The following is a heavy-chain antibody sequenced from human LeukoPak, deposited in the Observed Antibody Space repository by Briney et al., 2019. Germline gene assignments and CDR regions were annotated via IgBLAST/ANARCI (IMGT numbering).Heavy chain of an antibody. CDR1: GFTVSSNY. Sequence: PGGSLRLSCAASGFTVSSNYMSWVRQAPGKGLEWVSVIYSGGSTYYADSVKGRFTISRDNSKNTLYLQMNSLRAEDTAVYYCARAEGRLDDAFDIWGQGTMVTVSS. CDR3: ARAEGRLDDAFDI. D-gene: IGHD3-22*01. CDR2: IYSGGST. V-gene: IGHV3-53*01. J-gene: IGHJ3*02.